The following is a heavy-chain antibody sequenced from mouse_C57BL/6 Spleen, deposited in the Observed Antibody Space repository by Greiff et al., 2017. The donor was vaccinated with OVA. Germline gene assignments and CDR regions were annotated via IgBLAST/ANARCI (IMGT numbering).Heavy chain of an antibody. CDR3: ASRGDWFAY. V-gene: IGHV1-54*01. J-gene: IGHJ3*01. CDR2: INPGSGGT. CDR1: GYAFTNYL. Sequence: QVQLQQSGAELVRPGTSVKVSCKASGYAFTNYLIEWVKQRPGQGLEWIGVINPGSGGTNYNEKFKGKATLTADKSSSTAYMQLSSLTSEDSAVYFCASRGDWFAYWGQGTLVTVSA.